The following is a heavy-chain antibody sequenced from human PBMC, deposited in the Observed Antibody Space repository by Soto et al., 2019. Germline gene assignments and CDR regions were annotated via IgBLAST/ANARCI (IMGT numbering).Heavy chain of an antibody. CDR3: ASSHNHYYYYYGMDV. J-gene: IGHJ6*02. Sequence: QVQLVQSGAEVKKPGASVKVSCKASGYTFTSYAMHWVRQAPGQRLEWMGWINAGNGNTKYSQKFQGRVTITRDTSASTAYMELSSLRSEDTAVYYCASSHNHYYYYYGMDVWGQGTTVTVSS. CDR2: INAGNGNT. CDR1: GYTFTSYA. V-gene: IGHV1-3*01. D-gene: IGHD1-20*01.